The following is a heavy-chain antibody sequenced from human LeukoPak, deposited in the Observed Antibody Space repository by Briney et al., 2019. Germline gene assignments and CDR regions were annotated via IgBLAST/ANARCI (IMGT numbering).Heavy chain of an antibody. V-gene: IGHV4-59*08. D-gene: IGHD6-19*01. Sequence: SETLSLTCTVSGGSISSYYWSWIRQPPGKGLECLGYIYYSGSTNYNPSLKSRVTISVDTSMSQFSLKVSSVTAADTAVYYCARHFEYATGWFIHDYWGQGTLVTVSS. CDR3: ARHFEYATGWFIHDY. J-gene: IGHJ4*02. CDR1: GGSISSYY. CDR2: IYYSGST.